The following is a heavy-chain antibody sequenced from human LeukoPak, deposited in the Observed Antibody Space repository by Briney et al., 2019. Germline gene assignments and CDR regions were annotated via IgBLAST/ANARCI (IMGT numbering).Heavy chain of an antibody. J-gene: IGHJ4*02. D-gene: IGHD3-22*01. CDR1: GFTFSSYA. V-gene: IGHV3-7*01. CDR3: AKGVHYYDSSGYYYVFDY. Sequence: GGSLRLSCAASGFTFSSYAMSWVRQAPGKGLEWVANIKQDGSEKYYVDSVKGRFTISRDNAKNSLYLQMNSLRAEDTAVYYCAKGVHYYDSSGYYYVFDYWGQGTLVTVSS. CDR2: IKQDGSEK.